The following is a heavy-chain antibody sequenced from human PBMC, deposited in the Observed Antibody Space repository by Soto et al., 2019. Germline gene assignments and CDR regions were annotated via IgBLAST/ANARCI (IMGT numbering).Heavy chain of an antibody. CDR3: ARTQVGPLYGDYEDY. CDR1: GYTFTSYG. CDR2: ISAYNGNT. V-gene: IGHV1-18*01. Sequence: ASVKVSCKASGYTFTSYGISWVRQAPGQGLEWMGWISAYNGNTNYAQKLQGRVTMTTDTSTSTAYMELRSLRSDDTAVYYCARTQVGPLYGDYEDYWGQGTLVTVSS. J-gene: IGHJ4*02. D-gene: IGHD4-17*01.